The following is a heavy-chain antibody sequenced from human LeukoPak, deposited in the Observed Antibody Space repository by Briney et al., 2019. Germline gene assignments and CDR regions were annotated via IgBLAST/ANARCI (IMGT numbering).Heavy chain of an antibody. CDR3: ARRWDSSGPIDY. D-gene: IGHD3-22*01. CDR1: GFTFSSYW. Sequence: PGGSLRLSCAASGFTFSSYWMSWVRQAPGKGLGWVANIKQDGSEKYYVDSGKGRFTISRDNSKNTVFLQMNSLRFEDTALYFCARRWDSSGPIDYWGQGTLVSVSS. J-gene: IGHJ4*01. CDR2: IKQDGSEK. V-gene: IGHV3-7*03.